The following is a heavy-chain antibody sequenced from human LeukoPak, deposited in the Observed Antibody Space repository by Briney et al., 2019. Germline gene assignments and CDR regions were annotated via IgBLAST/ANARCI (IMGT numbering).Heavy chain of an antibody. Sequence: GASVKVSCKASGGTFSSYTISWVRQAPGQGLEWMGRITPILGIANYAQKFQGRVTITADKSTSTAYMELSSLRSEDTAVYYCARDRTLIAAAGANWFDPWGQGTLVTVSS. D-gene: IGHD6-13*01. CDR2: ITPILGIA. J-gene: IGHJ5*02. CDR1: GGTFSSYT. V-gene: IGHV1-69*04. CDR3: ARDRTLIAAAGANWFDP.